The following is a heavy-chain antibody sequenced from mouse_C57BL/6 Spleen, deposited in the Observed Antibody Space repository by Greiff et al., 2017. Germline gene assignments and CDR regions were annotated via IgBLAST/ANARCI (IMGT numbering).Heavy chain of an antibody. D-gene: IGHD1-1*01. CDR2: ISDGGSYT. CDR3: ARDGITTVVADYFGY. J-gene: IGHJ2*01. CDR1: GFTFSSYA. Sequence: EVQLVESGGGLVKPGGSLKLSCAASGFTFSSYAMSWVRQTPEKRLEWVATISDGGSYTYYPENVKGRFTISRDNAKNNLYLQMSHLKSEDTAMYYCARDGITTVVADYFGYWGQGATLTVSS. V-gene: IGHV5-4*01.